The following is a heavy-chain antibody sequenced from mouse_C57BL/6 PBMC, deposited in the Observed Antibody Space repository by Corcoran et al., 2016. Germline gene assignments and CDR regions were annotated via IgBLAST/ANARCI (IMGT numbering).Heavy chain of an antibody. CDR2: INPNNGGT. J-gene: IGHJ2*01. D-gene: IGHD2-5*01. Sequence: EVQLQQSGPERVKPGATVKISCKASGYTFTDNCLNWMKHSHGQSLEWIGDINPNNGGTSYNQTFKGKATFTVDKSSSTAYMGLRSLTSEDSAVYYCARATLDYSHYLYYLDYWGQGTTLTVSS. CDR3: ARATLDYSHYLYYLDY. V-gene: IGHV1-26*01. CDR1: GYTFTDNC.